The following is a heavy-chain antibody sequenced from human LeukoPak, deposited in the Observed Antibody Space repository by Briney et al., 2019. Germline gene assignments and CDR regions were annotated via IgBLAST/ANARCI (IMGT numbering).Heavy chain of an antibody. V-gene: IGHV4-34*01. CDR2: INHSGRS. J-gene: IGHJ4*02. D-gene: IGHD3-22*01. CDR3: ARVENVDYYDSSGRRVIDY. Sequence: SETLSLTCAVYGGSFSGYYWSWIRQPPGKGLEWIGEINHSGRSNYNPSLKSRVTISVDTSKNQFSLKLSSVTAADTAVYYCARVENVDYYDSSGRRVIDYWGQGTLVTVSS. CDR1: GGSFSGYY.